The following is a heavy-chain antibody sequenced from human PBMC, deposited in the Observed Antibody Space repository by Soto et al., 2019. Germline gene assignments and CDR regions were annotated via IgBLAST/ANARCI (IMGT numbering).Heavy chain of an antibody. CDR2: IKIKTDGGTT. CDR1: GFTFSNAW. J-gene: IGHJ5*02. CDR3: TTCGYSYGDPSGWFDP. Sequence: GGSLRLSCAASGFTFSNAWMIWVRQAPGKGLEWVGRIKIKTDGGTTDYAAPVKGRFTISRDDSKNTPYLQMNSLKTEDTAVYYCTTCGYSYGDPSGWFDPWGQGTLVTVSS. V-gene: IGHV3-15*01. D-gene: IGHD5-18*01.